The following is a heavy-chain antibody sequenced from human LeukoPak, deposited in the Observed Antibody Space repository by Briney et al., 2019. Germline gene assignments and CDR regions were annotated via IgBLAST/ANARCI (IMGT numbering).Heavy chain of an antibody. V-gene: IGHV3-64D*06. CDR2: ISSNGFNT. CDR3: VKGDVYTSSGLDY. D-gene: IGHD3-16*01. Sequence: GGSLRLSCSASGFSFSSYTMHWVRQAPGKGLEYVSGISSNGFNTYYPDSVKGRFTISRDNSKNTLYLQMSSLRPEDTAVYSCVKGDVYTSSGLDYWGQGTLVSVSS. J-gene: IGHJ4*02. CDR1: GFSFSSYT.